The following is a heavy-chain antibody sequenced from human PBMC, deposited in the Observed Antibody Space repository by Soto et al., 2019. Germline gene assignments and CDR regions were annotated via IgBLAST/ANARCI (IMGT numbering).Heavy chain of an antibody. V-gene: IGHV1-18*01. J-gene: IGHJ4*02. CDR3: ARLQGLFCSSTSCPIDY. D-gene: IGHD2-2*01. Sequence: QVQLVQSGAEVKKPGASVKVSCEASGYTFTSYGISWVRQAPGQGLEWMGWISAYNGNTNYAQKLQGRVTMTTDTSTSTAYMELRSLRSDDTAVYYCARLQGLFCSSTSCPIDYWGQGTLVTVSS. CDR1: GYTFTSYG. CDR2: ISAYNGNT.